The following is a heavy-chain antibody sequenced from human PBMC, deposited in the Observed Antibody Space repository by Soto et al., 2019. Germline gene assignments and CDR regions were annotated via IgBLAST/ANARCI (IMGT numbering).Heavy chain of an antibody. CDR1: GFTFSSYA. CDR3: AKDDGYYYGMDV. CDR2: ISGSGGST. V-gene: IGHV3-23*01. J-gene: IGHJ6*02. Sequence: PGGSLGLSCAASGFTFSSYAMSWVRPAPGKGLEWVSVISGSGGSTYYADSLKGRFTISRDNSKNTLYLQMNSLRAEDTAVYYCAKDDGYYYGMDVRGQGTTVTVSS.